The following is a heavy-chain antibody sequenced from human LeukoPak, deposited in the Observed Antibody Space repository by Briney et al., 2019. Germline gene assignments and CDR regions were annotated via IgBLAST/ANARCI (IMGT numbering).Heavy chain of an antibody. Sequence: PETLSLTCAVYGGSFSGYYWSWIRQPPGKGLEWIGEINHSGSTNYNPSLKSRVTISVDTSKNQFSLKLSSVTAADTAVYYCARGGPRPGYWGQGTLVTVSS. J-gene: IGHJ4*02. V-gene: IGHV4-34*01. CDR3: ARGGPRPGY. CDR2: INHSGST. CDR1: GGSFSGYY.